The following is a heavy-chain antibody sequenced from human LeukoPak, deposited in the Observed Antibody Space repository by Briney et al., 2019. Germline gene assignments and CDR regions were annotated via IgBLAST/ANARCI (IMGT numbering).Heavy chain of an antibody. J-gene: IGHJ4*02. V-gene: IGHV3-23*01. D-gene: IGHD5-18*01. CDR1: GFGFSHHA. Sequence: GGSLRLSCAASGFGFSHHAVHWVRQTPGKGLEWVSGITGGGVSTHYADSVKGRFTISRDNSKNTLFLQMNSLRAEDTAIYYCVKDIHTWIQLWLDSWGQGTLVAVSS. CDR2: ITGGGVST. CDR3: VKDIHTWIQLWLDS.